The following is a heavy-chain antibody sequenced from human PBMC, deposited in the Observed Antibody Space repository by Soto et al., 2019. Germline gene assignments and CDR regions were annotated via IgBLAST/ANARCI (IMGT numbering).Heavy chain of an antibody. D-gene: IGHD5-12*01. J-gene: IGHJ4*02. Sequence: PGGSLRLSCAASGFTFSSYAMSWVRQAPGKGLEWVSAISGSGGSTYYADSVKGRFTISRDNSKNTLYLQMNSLRAEDTAVYYCAKVRERWLQSSAIDYCGQGTLVTVSS. CDR3: AKVRERWLQSSAIDY. V-gene: IGHV3-23*01. CDR2: ISGSGGST. CDR1: GFTFSSYA.